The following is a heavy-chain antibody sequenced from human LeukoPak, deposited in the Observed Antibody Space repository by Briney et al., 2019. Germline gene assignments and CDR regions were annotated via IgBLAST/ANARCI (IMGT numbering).Heavy chain of an antibody. CDR1: GYSISSGYY. Sequence: SETLSLTCTVSGYSISSGYYWGWIRQPPGKGLEWIGYIYYSGSTNYNPSLKSRVTISVDTSKNQFSLKLSSVTAADTAVYYCARGGANWARNYFDYWGQGTLVTVSS. CDR3: ARGGANWARNYFDY. CDR2: IYYSGST. V-gene: IGHV4-61*01. J-gene: IGHJ4*02. D-gene: IGHD7-27*01.